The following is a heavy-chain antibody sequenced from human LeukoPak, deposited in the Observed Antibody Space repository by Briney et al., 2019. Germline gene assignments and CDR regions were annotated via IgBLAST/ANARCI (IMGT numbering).Heavy chain of an antibody. CDR3: ANLVVPAAMASDY. J-gene: IGHJ4*02. CDR2: ISGSGGST. D-gene: IGHD2-2*01. V-gene: IGHV3-23*01. Sequence: GGSLRLSCAASGFTFSSYAMSWVRQAPGKGLEWVSAISGSGGSTYYADSVKGRFTISRDNSKNTLYLQINSLRAEDTAVYYCANLVVPAAMASDYWGQGTLVTVSS. CDR1: GFTFSSYA.